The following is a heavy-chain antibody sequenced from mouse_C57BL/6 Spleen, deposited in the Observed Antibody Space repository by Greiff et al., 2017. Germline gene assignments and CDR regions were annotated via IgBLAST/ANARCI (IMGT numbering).Heavy chain of an antibody. CDR2: IYPRSGNT. CDR3: ARGWANWDY. Sequence: QVQLKESGAELARPGASVKLSCKASGFTFTSYGISWVKQRTGQGLEWIGEIYPRSGNTYYTEKFKGKATLTEDKSSSTAYMELRSLTSEDSAVYFCARGWANWDYWGQGTTLTVSS. J-gene: IGHJ2*01. D-gene: IGHD4-1*01. CDR1: GFTFTSYG. V-gene: IGHV1-81*01.